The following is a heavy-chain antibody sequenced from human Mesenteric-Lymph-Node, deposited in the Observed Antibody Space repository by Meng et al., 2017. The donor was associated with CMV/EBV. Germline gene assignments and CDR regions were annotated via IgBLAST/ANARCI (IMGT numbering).Heavy chain of an antibody. Sequence: LKISCAASGFTFSSYSMNWVRQAPGKGLEWVSSITSSSSHIYYADSVRGRFTISRDNAENSLYLQMNSLRAEDTAVYYCARDRGYCSSTSCYPGAFDIWGQGTMVTVSS. CDR1: GFTFSSYS. CDR3: ARDRGYCSSTSCYPGAFDI. J-gene: IGHJ3*02. CDR2: ITSSSSHI. D-gene: IGHD2-2*01. V-gene: IGHV3-21*01.